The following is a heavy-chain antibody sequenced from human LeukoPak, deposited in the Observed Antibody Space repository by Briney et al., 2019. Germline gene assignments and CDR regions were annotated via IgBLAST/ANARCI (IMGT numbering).Heavy chain of an antibody. CDR3: ARFVDY. J-gene: IGHJ4*02. V-gene: IGHV4-59*01. Sequence: KPSETLSLTCSISGDSMSGYYWSWIRQPPGKGLEWIGYIYYSGSTNYNPSLKSRVTISVDTSKNQFSLKLTSVTAADTAVYYCARFVDYWGLGILVTVSS. CDR2: IYYSGST. CDR1: GDSMSGYY.